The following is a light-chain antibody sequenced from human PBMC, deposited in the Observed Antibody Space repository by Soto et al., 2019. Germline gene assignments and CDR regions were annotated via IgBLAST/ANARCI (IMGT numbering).Light chain of an antibody. Sequence: DIQRTQSPSTLSVSVGDTVTITSRARQTISSWSAWYQQQPGQAPHLLFYKAATLKSWVPSRVSGSGSGTEFTLTISSLQPDEFSSYDCPHYLIYSEAFGKETQVELK. CDR1: QTISSW. CDR2: KAA. J-gene: IGKJ1*01. V-gene: IGKV1-5*03. CDR3: PHYLIYSEA.